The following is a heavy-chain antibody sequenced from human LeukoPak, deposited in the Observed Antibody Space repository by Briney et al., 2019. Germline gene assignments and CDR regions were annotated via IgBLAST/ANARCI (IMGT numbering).Heavy chain of an antibody. CDR3: ARLSYTSGWYEVDY. CDR1: GGSIYSDY. J-gene: IGHJ4*02. Sequence: SETLSLTCTVSGGSIYSDYWTWIRQSPGKGLEWVGYVYYSGSATYNPSLKSRVTISVETSKNQFSLSLYSVTAADTAVYYCARLSYTSGWYEVDYWGQGTLVTVSS. CDR2: VYYSGSA. V-gene: IGHV4-59*08. D-gene: IGHD6-19*01.